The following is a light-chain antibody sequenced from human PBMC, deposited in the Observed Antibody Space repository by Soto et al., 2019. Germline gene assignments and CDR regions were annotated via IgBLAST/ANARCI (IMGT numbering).Light chain of an antibody. CDR3: LLSYGGARK. Sequence: QAVVTQEPSLTVSPGGTVTLTCGSSTGAVTSGHYPYWFQQKPGQAPRTLIYDTSNKHSWTPARFSGSLLGGKAALTLSGAQPEEEAEYCCLLSYGGARKFGGGTEVAVL. CDR2: DTS. V-gene: IGLV7-46*01. CDR1: TGAVTSGHY. J-gene: IGLJ3*02.